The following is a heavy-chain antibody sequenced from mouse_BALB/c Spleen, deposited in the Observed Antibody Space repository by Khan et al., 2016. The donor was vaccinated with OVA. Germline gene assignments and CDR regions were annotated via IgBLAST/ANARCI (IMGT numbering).Heavy chain of an antibody. V-gene: IGHV1S56*01. CDR1: GFTFINYY. CDR3: AISYYGSVWYFDV. D-gene: IGHD1-1*01. J-gene: IGHJ1*01. CDR2: IYPGDGRT. Sequence: QVQLQQSGPELVKPGASVKMSCKASGFTFINYYIHWVKQRPGQGLEWIGWIYPGDGRTKYNEKFKGKTTLTTDKSSSTTYMLLSSLTSEYSAIYFCAISYYGSVWYFDVWGAGTTVTVSS.